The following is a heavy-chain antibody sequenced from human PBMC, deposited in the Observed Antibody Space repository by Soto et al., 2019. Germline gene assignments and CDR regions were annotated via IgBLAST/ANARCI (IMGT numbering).Heavy chain of an antibody. D-gene: IGHD3-10*01. CDR1: GFVFKDSS. CDR3: TRLISAAQDY. CDR2: IRDRAFSYAT. J-gene: IGHJ4*02. V-gene: IGHV3-73*01. Sequence: GGSLRLSCAASGFVFKDSSIHWVRQASGKGLEWVGRIRDRAFSYATAYAASVKGRFTISRDDSTNTAYLQMNSLKTEDTAIYYCTRLISAAQDYWGQGNLVTFSS.